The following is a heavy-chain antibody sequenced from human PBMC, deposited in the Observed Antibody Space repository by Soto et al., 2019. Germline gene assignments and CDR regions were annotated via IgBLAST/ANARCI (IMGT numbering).Heavy chain of an antibody. CDR1: GFSFSTFE. D-gene: IGHD2-15*01. V-gene: IGHV3-23*01. J-gene: IGHJ4*02. CDR3: VKGGWLDY. Sequence: SGGSLRLSCAASGFSFSTFEMSWVRQAPWKGLDWVSFISASGDTTHYADSVKGRFTTSRDNSKNTLFLQMNSLRAEDTAVYYCVKGGWLDYWGQGALVTVSS. CDR2: ISASGDTT.